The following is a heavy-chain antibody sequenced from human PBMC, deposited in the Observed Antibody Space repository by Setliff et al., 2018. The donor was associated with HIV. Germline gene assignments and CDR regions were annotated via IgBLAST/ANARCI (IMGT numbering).Heavy chain of an antibody. Sequence: GASVKVSCKTAEYTYASYVINWVRQAAGQGLEWMGWIDPKSGNTGYAQEFQGRVTMTRNTSISTAYMELISLTSDDTAIYFCARGLRAYLGYWGQGTLVTVSS. CDR3: ARGLRAYLGY. CDR1: EYTYASYV. CDR2: IDPKSGNT. D-gene: IGHD1-26*01. V-gene: IGHV1-8*01. J-gene: IGHJ4*02.